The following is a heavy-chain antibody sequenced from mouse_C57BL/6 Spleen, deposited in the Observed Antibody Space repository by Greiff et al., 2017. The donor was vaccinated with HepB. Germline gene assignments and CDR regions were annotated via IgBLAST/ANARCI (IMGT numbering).Heavy chain of an antibody. Sequence: EVQLVESGPELVKPGASVKISCKASGYSFTDYNMNWVKQSNGKSLEWIGVINPNYGTTSYNQKFKGKATLTVDQSSSTAYMQLNSLTSEDSAVYYCARCYYGSSYYAMDYWGQGTSVTVSS. CDR3: ARCYYGSSYYAMDY. CDR1: GYSFTDYN. D-gene: IGHD1-1*01. CDR2: INPNYGTT. J-gene: IGHJ4*01. V-gene: IGHV1-39*01.